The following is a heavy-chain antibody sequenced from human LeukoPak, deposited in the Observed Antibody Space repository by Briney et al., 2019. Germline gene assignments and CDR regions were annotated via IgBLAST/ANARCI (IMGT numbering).Heavy chain of an antibody. CDR2: ISSSSSYK. V-gene: IGHV3-21*01. CDR3: ARGYNWNDLYYFDS. J-gene: IGHJ4*02. D-gene: IGHD1-1*01. CDR1: RFTFSTYN. Sequence: GGSLRLSCAASRFTFSTYNMNWLRQAPGKGLEWLTSISSSSSYKYYADSVKGRFTISRDNTKNSLYLQMNSLRAEDTAVYFCARGYNWNDLYYFDSWGQGTLVTVSS.